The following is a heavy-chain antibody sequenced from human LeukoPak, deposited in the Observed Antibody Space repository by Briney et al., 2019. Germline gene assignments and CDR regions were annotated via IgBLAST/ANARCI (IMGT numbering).Heavy chain of an antibody. D-gene: IGHD1-14*01. V-gene: IGHV3-9*01. CDR2: ISWNSGSI. J-gene: IGHJ6*02. Sequence: PGGSLRLSCAASGFTFDDYAMHWVRQAPGKGLEWVSGISWNSGSIGYADSVKGRFTISRDNAKNSLYLQMNSLRAEDTALYYCAKDITRVYYYYGMDVWGQGTTVTVSS. CDR1: GFTFDDYA. CDR3: AKDITRVYYYYGMDV.